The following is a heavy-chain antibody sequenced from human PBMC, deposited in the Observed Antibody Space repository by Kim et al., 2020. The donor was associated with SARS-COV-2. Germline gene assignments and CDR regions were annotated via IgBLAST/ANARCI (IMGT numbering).Heavy chain of an antibody. D-gene: IGHD7-27*01. J-gene: IGHJ1*01. Sequence: ASVKVSCKASGYSFTDYYIHWVRQAPGHGLEWLGRINPKTGGTNYAQKFQGRVTMTRDTSTSTTYMDLTGLRSDDTAFYYCVRVGATGGYWGQGTLVTVSS. CDR1: GYSFTDYY. CDR3: VRVGATGGY. V-gene: IGHV1-2*06. CDR2: INPKTGGT.